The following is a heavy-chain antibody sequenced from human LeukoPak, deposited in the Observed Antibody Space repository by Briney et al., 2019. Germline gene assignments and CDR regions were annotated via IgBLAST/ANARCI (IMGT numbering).Heavy chain of an antibody. Sequence: SQTLSLTCAISGDSVSSNSAAWNWIRQSPSRGLEWLGRTYYRSKWYNDYAVSVKSRITINPDTSKNQFALQLNSVTPEDTAVYYCALGYCSSTSCYWFDPWGQGTLVTVSS. CDR1: GDSVSSNSAA. CDR3: ALGYCSSTSCYWFDP. J-gene: IGHJ5*02. CDR2: TYYRSKWYN. V-gene: IGHV6-1*01. D-gene: IGHD2-2*01.